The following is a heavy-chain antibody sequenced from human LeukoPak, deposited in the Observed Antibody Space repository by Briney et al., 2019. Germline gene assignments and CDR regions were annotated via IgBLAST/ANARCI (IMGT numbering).Heavy chain of an antibody. CDR3: ARGLLRATVTSLDY. CDR1: GGAFSGYY. J-gene: IGHJ4*02. Sequence: SETLSLTCAVYGGAFSGYYWSWIRQPPEKGLEWIGEINHSGSTNYNPPLKSRVTISVDTSKNQFSLKLSSVTAADTAVYYCARGLLRATVTSLDYWGQGTLVTVSS. CDR2: INHSGST. V-gene: IGHV4-34*01. D-gene: IGHD4-17*01.